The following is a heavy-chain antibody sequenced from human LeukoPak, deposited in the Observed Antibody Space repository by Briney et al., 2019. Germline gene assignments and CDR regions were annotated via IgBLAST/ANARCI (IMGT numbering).Heavy chain of an antibody. J-gene: IGHJ6*02. V-gene: IGHV4-59*01. CDR2: MFYNGNT. Sequence: QSSETLSLTCTVSGGSISSYYWSWIRQPPGKGLEWIGYMFYNGNTNYSPSLKSRVTISLDTSKSQISMRLTSVTAADTGVYHCARLTREDGVDVWGQGTTVTVSS. CDR3: ARLTREDGVDV. CDR1: GGSISSYY.